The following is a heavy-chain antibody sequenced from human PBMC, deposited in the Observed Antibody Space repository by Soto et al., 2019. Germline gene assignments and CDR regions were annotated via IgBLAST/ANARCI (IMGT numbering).Heavy chain of an antibody. CDR3: AKDHLESTATTPIY. CDR1: GFTFSSYG. CDR2: ISYDGNNK. V-gene: IGHV3-30*18. Sequence: QVQLVESGGGVVQPGRSLRLSCAASGFTFSSYGMHWVRQAPGKGLEWVAVISYDGNNKYYADSVKGRFTISRDNFKNTLYLQMDSLRADATAMYYCAKDHLESTATTPIYWGQGTLVTVSS. J-gene: IGHJ4*02. D-gene: IGHD4-17*01.